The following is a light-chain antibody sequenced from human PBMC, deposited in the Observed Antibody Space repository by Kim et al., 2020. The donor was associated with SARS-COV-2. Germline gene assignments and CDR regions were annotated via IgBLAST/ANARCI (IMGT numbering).Light chain of an antibody. V-gene: IGKV3-15*01. Sequence: EVVMTQSPATLSVSPGERATLSCRASQPVNTYLAWYQQQPGQAPRLLIFGASARATAFPARFSGSGSGTDFTLTISSLQSEDFAVYYCQQYHDWPWTFGQGTKVDI. J-gene: IGKJ1*01. CDR2: GAS. CDR1: QPVNTY. CDR3: QQYHDWPWT.